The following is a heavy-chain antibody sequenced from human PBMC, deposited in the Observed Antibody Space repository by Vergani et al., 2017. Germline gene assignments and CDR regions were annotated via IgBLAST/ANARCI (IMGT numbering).Heavy chain of an antibody. V-gene: IGHV1-69*01. CDR2: IIPIFGTA. D-gene: IGHD2-2*01. CDR3: ARDRGGFVRGGPAAKASYYYYYMDV. Sequence: QVQLVQSGAEVKKPGSSVKVSCKASGGTFCSYAISWVRQAPGQGLEWMGGIIPIFGTANYAQQFQGRVTITADESTSTAYMELSSLRSEDTAVYYCARDRGGFVRGGPAAKASYYYYYMDVWGKGTTVTVSS. J-gene: IGHJ6*03. CDR1: GGTFCSYA.